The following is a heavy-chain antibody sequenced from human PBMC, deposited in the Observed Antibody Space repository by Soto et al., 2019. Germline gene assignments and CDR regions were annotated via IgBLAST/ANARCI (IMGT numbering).Heavy chain of an antibody. V-gene: IGHV3-21*06. CDR1: GFIFSSHN. D-gene: IGHD3-9*01. Sequence: GSLRLSCAASGFIFSSHNMNWVRQAPGKGLEWVSSITGSSSYIFYADSVKGRFTISRDNAKNTVYLQMNSLRAEDTGVYYCARLVASETGYGMDVWGQGTTVTV. J-gene: IGHJ6*02. CDR2: ITGSSSYI. CDR3: ARLVASETGYGMDV.